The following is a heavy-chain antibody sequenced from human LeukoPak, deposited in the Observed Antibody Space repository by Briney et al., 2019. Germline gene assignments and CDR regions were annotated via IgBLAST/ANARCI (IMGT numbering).Heavy chain of an antibody. CDR2: INHSGST. V-gene: IGHV4-34*01. CDR3: ARGRLDSMVRGVIAFDP. D-gene: IGHD3-10*01. J-gene: IGHJ5*02. CDR1: GVSFSGYY. Sequence: PSETLSLTCAVYGVSFSGYYWSWIRQPPGRGLEWIGEINHSGSTNYNPSLKSRVTISVDTSKNQFSLKLSSVTAADTAVYYCARGRLDSMVRGVIAFDPWGQGTLVTVSS.